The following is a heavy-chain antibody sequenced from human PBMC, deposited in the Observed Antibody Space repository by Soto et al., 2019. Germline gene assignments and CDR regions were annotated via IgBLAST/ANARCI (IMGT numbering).Heavy chain of an antibody. J-gene: IGHJ5*02. D-gene: IGHD3-10*01. CDR1: GGSISNGGYS. Sequence: SETLSLTCAVSGGSISNGGYSWSWIRQPPGKGLEWIGYMYHSGSTYYNPSLKSRVTISIDRSKNQFSLKLSSVTAADTAVYYCARDIKAQDYYGSGSYNWFDPWGQGTLVTVSS. CDR3: ARDIKAQDYYGSGSYNWFDP. CDR2: MYHSGST. V-gene: IGHV4-30-2*01.